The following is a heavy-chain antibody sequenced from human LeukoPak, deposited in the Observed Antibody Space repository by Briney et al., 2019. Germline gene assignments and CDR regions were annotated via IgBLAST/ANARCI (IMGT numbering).Heavy chain of an antibody. Sequence: AGGSLRLSCAASGFTFSSYGMHWVRQAPGKGLEWVAFIRYDGSNKYYADSVKGRFTISRDNAKNTLYLQMSSLRAEDTAVYYCTRDLGGTSWGEWNYWGQGTLVTVSS. D-gene: IGHD3-16*01. J-gene: IGHJ4*02. CDR3: TRDLGGTSWGEWNY. V-gene: IGHV3-30*02. CDR2: IRYDGSNK. CDR1: GFTFSSYG.